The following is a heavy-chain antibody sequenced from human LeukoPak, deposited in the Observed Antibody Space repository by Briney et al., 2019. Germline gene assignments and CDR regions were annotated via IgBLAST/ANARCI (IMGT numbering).Heavy chain of an antibody. CDR3: AKGEGLNYDFWSGQDY. J-gene: IGHJ4*02. CDR2: IKSKTDGGTT. CDR1: GFTFSNAW. D-gene: IGHD3-3*01. Sequence: GGSLRLSCAASGFTFSNAWMSWVRQAPGKGLEWVGRIKSKTDGGTTDYAAPVKGRFTISRDDSKNTLYLHMNSLKTEDTAVYYCAKGEGLNYDFWSGQDYWGQGTLVTVSS. V-gene: IGHV3-15*01.